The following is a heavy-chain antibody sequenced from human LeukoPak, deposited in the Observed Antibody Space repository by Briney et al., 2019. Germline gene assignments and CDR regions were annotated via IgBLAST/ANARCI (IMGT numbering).Heavy chain of an antibody. CDR2: VRSRGYGGTT. D-gene: IGHD3-22*01. CDR3: TRVAPDYYDSRPDY. V-gene: IGHV3-49*03. J-gene: IGHJ4*02. CDR1: GFTFGDFS. Sequence: GGSLRLSCTTSGFTFGDFSMSRFRQAPGKGLEWIGLVRSRGYGGTTEYAASVRGRFTISRDDSKSIAYLQMNGLKTEDTAVYYCTRVAPDYYDSRPDYWGQGTLVTASS.